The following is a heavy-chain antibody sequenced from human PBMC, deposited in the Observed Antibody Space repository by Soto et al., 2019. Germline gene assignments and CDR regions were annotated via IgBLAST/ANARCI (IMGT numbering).Heavy chain of an antibody. CDR3: ARAMATTLYYFDY. CDR2: IYYSGST. Sequence: SETLSLTCTVSGGSISSYYWSWIRQPPGKGLEWIGYIYYSGSTNYNPSLKSRVTISVDTSKNQFSLKLSSVTAADTAVYYCARAMATTLYYFDYWGQGTLVTVSS. V-gene: IGHV4-59*01. D-gene: IGHD5-12*01. J-gene: IGHJ4*02. CDR1: GGSISSYY.